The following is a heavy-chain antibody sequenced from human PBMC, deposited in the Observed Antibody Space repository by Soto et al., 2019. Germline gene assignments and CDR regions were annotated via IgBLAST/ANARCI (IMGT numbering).Heavy chain of an antibody. V-gene: IGHV1-3*01. CDR2: INAGNGNT. J-gene: IGHJ5*02. D-gene: IGHD2-21*02. CDR3: ARGFRGGDAVCFDP. CDR1: GYTFTSYA. Sequence: QVQLVQSGAEVKKPGASVKVSCKASGYTFTSYAMHWVRQAPGQRREWMGWINAGNGNTKYSQKPQGRVTITRDTSAITAYMEMSSLRSENTGVFYCARGFRGGDAVCFDPWGQGTLVTVSS.